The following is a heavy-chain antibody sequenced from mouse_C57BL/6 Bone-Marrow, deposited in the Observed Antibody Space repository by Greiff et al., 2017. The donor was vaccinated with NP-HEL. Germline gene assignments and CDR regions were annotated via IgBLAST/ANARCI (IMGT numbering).Heavy chain of an antibody. CDR3: ESPYEDGYYDY. CDR1: CFTFTSYW. V-gene: IGHV1-55*01. CDR2: IYPGSGST. J-gene: IGHJ2*01. Sequence: QVQLQQPGAELVKPGASVKMSCKASCFTFTSYWITWVKQRPGHGLEWIGDIYPGSGSTNYNEKFKSKATLTVDTSSSTAYMQLSSLTSEYSAVYFCESPYEDGYYDYWGRGHTLTVTS. D-gene: IGHD2-3*01.